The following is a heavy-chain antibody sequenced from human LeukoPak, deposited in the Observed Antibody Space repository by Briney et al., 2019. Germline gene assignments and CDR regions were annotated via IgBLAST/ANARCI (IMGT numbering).Heavy chain of an antibody. CDR1: GDSISSSTYY. CDR3: ARGRIAAAATLDY. CDR2: IYYNGRT. J-gene: IGHJ4*02. Sequence: SETLSLTCTVSGDSISSSTYYWGWIRQPPGKGLEWIGSIYYNGRTYYNPSLKSRVTISVDRSKNQFSLKLNSVTAADTAVYYCARGRIAAAATLDYWGQGTLVTVSS. V-gene: IGHV4-39*07. D-gene: IGHD6-13*01.